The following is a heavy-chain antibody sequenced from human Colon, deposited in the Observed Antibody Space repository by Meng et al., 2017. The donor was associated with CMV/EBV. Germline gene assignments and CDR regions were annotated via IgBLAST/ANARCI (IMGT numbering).Heavy chain of an antibody. Sequence: SETLSLTCTVSDGSISSFYWHWIRQSPGKGLEWIGYISYSGTTNYNPSLNSRVTISQDTSKNQFSLKLTSVTPADTAVYYCAREYSSFDYWGQGTLVTVSS. V-gene: IGHV4-59*01. CDR3: AREYSSFDY. J-gene: IGHJ4*02. CDR1: DGSISSFY. CDR2: ISYSGTT. D-gene: IGHD5-18*01.